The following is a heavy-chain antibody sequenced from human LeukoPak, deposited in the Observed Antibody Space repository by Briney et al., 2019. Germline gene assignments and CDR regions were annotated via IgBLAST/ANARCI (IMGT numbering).Heavy chain of an antibody. CDR3: AIAVAGRGGAFDI. J-gene: IGHJ3*02. Sequence: AETLSLTCTVSGGSISTGNYYWGWIRQPPGKGLEWIGSLYYTGSTYYNPSLKSRVTISVDTSKNQFSLKLSSVTAADTAVYYCAIAVAGRGGAFDIWGQGTMVTVSS. CDR2: LYYTGST. CDR1: GGSISTGNYY. D-gene: IGHD6-19*01. V-gene: IGHV4-39*07.